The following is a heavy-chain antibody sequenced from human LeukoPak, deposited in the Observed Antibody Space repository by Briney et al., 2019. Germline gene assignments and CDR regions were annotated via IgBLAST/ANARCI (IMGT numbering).Heavy chain of an antibody. V-gene: IGHV4-34*01. D-gene: IGHD2-2*01. J-gene: IGHJ4*02. CDR3: ARVWRYCSSTSCPGPLDY. CDR2: INHSGST. Sequence: PSETLSLTCAVYGGSFSDYYWSWIPQPPGKGLEWIGEINHSGSTNYNPSLKSRVTISVDTSKNQFSLKLSSVTAADTAVYYCARVWRYCSSTSCPGPLDYWGQGTLVTVSS. CDR1: GGSFSDYY.